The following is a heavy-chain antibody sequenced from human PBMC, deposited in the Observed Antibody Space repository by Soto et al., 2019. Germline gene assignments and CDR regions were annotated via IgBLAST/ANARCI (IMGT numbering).Heavy chain of an antibody. CDR2: INSDGSST. CDR1: GFTCSSYW. CDR3: VRTSLVVAAATREDY. V-gene: IGHV3-74*01. J-gene: IGHJ4*02. Sequence: EVQLVESGGGLAQPGGSLRLSCAASGFTCSSYWMHWVRQAPGKGLVWVSRINSDGSSTSYADSVKGRFTISRDNAKDTLYLQMNSLRAEDTAVYYCVRTSLVVAAATREDYWGQGTLVTVSS. D-gene: IGHD2-15*01.